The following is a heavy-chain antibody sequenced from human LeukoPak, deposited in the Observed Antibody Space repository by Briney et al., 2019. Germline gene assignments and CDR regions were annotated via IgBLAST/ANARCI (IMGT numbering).Heavy chain of an antibody. Sequence: SETLSLTCTVSGGSISSYYWTWIRQPPGKGLEWIGEISHSGNTNYNPSLKSRVTTSVDTSRNQFSLKLYSVTAADAAVYYCARGAPNIAAAGTTHYLDYWGQGTLVTVSS. J-gene: IGHJ4*02. CDR3: ARGAPNIAAAGTTHYLDY. D-gene: IGHD6-13*01. CDR1: GGSISSYY. CDR2: ISHSGNT. V-gene: IGHV4-34*01.